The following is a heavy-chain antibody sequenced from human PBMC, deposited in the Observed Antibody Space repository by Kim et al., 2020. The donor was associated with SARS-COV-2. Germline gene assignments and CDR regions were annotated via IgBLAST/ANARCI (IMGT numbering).Heavy chain of an antibody. CDR2: ISYDGSNK. D-gene: IGHD3-16*01. Sequence: GGSLRLSCAASGFTFSSYGMHWVRQAPGKGLEWVAVISYDGSNKYYADSVKGRFTISRDNSKNTLYLQMNSLRAEDTAVYYCAKFGDSYYFDYWGQGTLV. J-gene: IGHJ4*02. CDR3: AKFGDSYYFDY. V-gene: IGHV3-30*18. CDR1: GFTFSSYG.